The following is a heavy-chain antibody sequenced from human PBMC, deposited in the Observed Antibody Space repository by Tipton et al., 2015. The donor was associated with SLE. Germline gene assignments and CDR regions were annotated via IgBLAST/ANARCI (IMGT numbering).Heavy chain of an antibody. Sequence: TLSLTCAVYRGSFSGYYWSWIRRPPGKGLEWIGETTHSGKTNYNPSLKSRVTISVDKSKSQFSLKLSSVTAADTAVYYCAGGFYYGSGTFSDFEYWGQGTLATVSS. J-gene: IGHJ4*02. CDR2: TTHSGKT. CDR1: RGSFSGYY. V-gene: IGHV4-34*01. CDR3: AGGFYYGSGTFSDFEY. D-gene: IGHD3-10*01.